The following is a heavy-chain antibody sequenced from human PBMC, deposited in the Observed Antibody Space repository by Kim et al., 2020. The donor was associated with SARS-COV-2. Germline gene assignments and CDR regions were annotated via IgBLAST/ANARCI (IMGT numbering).Heavy chain of an antibody. D-gene: IGHD5-12*01. J-gene: IGHJ4*02. CDR2: GSNK. CDR3: AKSGYVPD. V-gene: IGHV3-30-3*02. Sequence: GSNKYSADSVKSRFTISRDNSKNTLYLQMNSLRAEDTAVYYCAKSGYVPDWGQGTLVTVSS.